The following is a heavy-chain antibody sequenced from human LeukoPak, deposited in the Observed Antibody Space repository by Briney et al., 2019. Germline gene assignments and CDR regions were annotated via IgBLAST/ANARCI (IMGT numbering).Heavy chain of an antibody. CDR2: INPNSGGT. J-gene: IGHJ4*02. Sequence: ASVKGSCKASGYTFTGYYMHWVRQAPGQGLEWMGRINPNSGGTNYAQKFQGRVTMTRDTSISTAYMELSRLRSDDTAVYYCARDYITMVRGAETVAYWGQGTLVTVSS. CDR1: GYTFTGYY. CDR3: ARDYITMVRGAETVAY. D-gene: IGHD3-10*01. V-gene: IGHV1-2*06.